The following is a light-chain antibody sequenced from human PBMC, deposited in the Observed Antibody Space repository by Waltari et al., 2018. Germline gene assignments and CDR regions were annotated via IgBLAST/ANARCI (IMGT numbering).Light chain of an antibody. CDR2: DAS. J-gene: IGKJ1*01. V-gene: IGKV1-5*01. CDR1: QSISDW. Sequence: DIQMTQSPSTLSASVGDRFTITCRASQSISDWLAWYQQKPGKAPKVLIYDASTLESGVPSRFSGSGSGTDFSLTISSLQPDDFATYYCQQYNSYWTFGQGTKVEIK. CDR3: QQYNSYWT.